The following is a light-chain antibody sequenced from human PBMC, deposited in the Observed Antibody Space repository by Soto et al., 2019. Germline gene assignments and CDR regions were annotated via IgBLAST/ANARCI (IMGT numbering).Light chain of an antibody. J-gene: IGLJ1*01. CDR3: ISYTSSITYV. Sequence: QSVLTQPASVSGSPGQSITISCTGTSSDVGGYNYVSWYQQRPGKAPKLIISDVSNRPSGVSDRFSASKSGNTASLTISGLQTEDEADYYCISYTSSITYVLGTGTKLTVL. V-gene: IGLV2-14*03. CDR2: DVS. CDR1: SSDVGGYNY.